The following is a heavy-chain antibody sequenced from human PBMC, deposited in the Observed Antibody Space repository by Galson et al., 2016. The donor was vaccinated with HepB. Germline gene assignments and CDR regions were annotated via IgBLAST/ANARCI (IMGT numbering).Heavy chain of an antibody. CDR2: IHYIGLT. J-gene: IGHJ6*02. Sequence: TLSLTCSVSAGSITTGGYYWLWIRQRPGKGLEWIGCIHYIGLTYFNPSLKSRVTMSVDTSKNQFSLKLSSVTDADTAVYFCARARGTFGVDLKEVGGMDVWGQGTTVTVSS. CDR3: ARARGTFGVDLKEVGGMDV. CDR1: AGSITTGGYY. V-gene: IGHV4-31*03. D-gene: IGHD3-3*02.